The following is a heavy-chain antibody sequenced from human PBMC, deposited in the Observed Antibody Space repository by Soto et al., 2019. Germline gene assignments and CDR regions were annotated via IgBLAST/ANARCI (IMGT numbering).Heavy chain of an antibody. J-gene: IGHJ4*02. CDR1: GFTFSSCA. CDR2: IIDSGAST. D-gene: IGHD3-22*01. CDR3: AKGADSSGYYNFDY. Sequence: GGSLRLSCAASGFTFSSCAMGWVRQAPGKGLEWVSDIIDSGASTYYADSVKGRFTISRDNAKNSLYLQMNSLRAEDTAVYYCAKGADSSGYYNFDYWGQGTLVTVSS. V-gene: IGHV3-23*01.